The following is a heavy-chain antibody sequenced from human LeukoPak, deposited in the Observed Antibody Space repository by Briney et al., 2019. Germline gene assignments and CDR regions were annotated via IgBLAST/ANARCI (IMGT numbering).Heavy chain of an antibody. Sequence: GGPLRLSCAASGFTFSDYYMSGTRQATGKGLEWVSYISSGGSTIYYADSVKGRFTISRDNAKTSLCLQMNSLRADDTAVYYCAKDLGVYCSTPSCPAYYCGQGTLVTVSS. CDR3: AKDLGVYCSTPSCPAYY. CDR2: ISSGGSTI. V-gene: IGHV3-11*01. D-gene: IGHD2-2*01. CDR1: GFTFSDYY. J-gene: IGHJ4*02.